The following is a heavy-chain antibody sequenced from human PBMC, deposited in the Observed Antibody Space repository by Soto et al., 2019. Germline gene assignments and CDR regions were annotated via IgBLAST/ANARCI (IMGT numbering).Heavy chain of an antibody. V-gene: IGHV3-53*01. CDR3: TRDGRGLGRLSLFEY. Sequence: EVQLVESGGGLIHPGGSLRLSCAASGFNVNSDYMNWVRQTPGKGLGWVASIYSGETTYYADSVRGRFTISSDKSKNTLYFQLSSLRIEDTAVYYCTRDGRGLGRLSLFEYWGQGVLVTVSS. D-gene: IGHD2-21*02. CDR2: IYSGETT. CDR1: GFNVNSDY. J-gene: IGHJ4*02.